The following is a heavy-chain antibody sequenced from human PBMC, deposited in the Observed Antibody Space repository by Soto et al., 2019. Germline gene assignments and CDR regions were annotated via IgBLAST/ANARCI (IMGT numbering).Heavy chain of an antibody. J-gene: IGHJ5*02. Sequence: SETLSLTCAVSGASVSSTYWWSWVRQPPGKGPEWIGEINHRGSANYNPSLKSRVTISVDRSKNQFSLKLSSVTSADTAVYYCARDQLSSGLYVRFDPWGQGTLVTVSS. CDR2: INHRGSA. V-gene: IGHV4-4*02. CDR3: ARDQLSSGLYVRFDP. CDR1: GASVSSTYW. D-gene: IGHD6-25*01.